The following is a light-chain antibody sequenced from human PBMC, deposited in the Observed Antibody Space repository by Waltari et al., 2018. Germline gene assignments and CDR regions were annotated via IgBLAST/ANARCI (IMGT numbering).Light chain of an antibody. CDR3: QQSYTAPYT. V-gene: IGKV1-39*01. CDR1: ESIGKY. J-gene: IGKJ2*01. CDR2: AAS. Sequence: DIQMTQSPSSLSASVGDRITITCRASESIGKYLNWYQQRPGKAPQLLIYAASNLQSGAPARFSGSGPGTAFTLTISSLRPEDSATYYCQQSYTAPYTFGQGT.